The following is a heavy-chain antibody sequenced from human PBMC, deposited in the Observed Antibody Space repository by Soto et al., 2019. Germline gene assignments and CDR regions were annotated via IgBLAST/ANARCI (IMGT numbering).Heavy chain of an antibody. J-gene: IGHJ4*02. CDR3: ATSPVFGVVIVYYFNY. CDR1: GYTFTSYA. V-gene: IGHV1-3*01. CDR2: INAGNGNT. Sequence: ASVKVSCKASGYTFTSYAMHWVRQAPGQRLEWMGWINAGNGNTKYSQKFQGRVTITRDTSASTAYMELSSLRSEDTAVYYCATSPVFGVVIVYYFNYWGQGTLVTVSS. D-gene: IGHD3-3*01.